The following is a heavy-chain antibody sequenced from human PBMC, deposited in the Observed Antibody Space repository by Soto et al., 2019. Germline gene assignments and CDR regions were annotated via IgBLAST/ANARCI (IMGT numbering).Heavy chain of an antibody. Sequence: QLQLQESGPGLVKPSETLSLTCTVSGGSISSSSYYWGWIRQPPGKGLEWIGSIYYSGSTYYNPSLKSRVSISVDTYKNQCSLKLSSVTAADTAVYYCGRGSSWYPGWFDPWGQGTLVTVSS. D-gene: IGHD6-13*01. CDR3: GRGSSWYPGWFDP. CDR1: GGSISSSSYY. V-gene: IGHV4-39*01. J-gene: IGHJ5*02. CDR2: IYYSGST.